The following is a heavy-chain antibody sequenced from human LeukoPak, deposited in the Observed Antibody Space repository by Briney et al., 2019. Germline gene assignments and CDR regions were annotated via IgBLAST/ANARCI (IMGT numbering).Heavy chain of an antibody. V-gene: IGHV3-11*01. CDR2: ISSSGSTI. J-gene: IGHJ5*02. Sequence: GGSLRLSCAASGFTFSDYYMSWIRQAPGKGLEWVSYISSSGSTIYYADSVKGRFTISRDNAKNSLYLQMNSLRAEDTAVYYCAGGITISGVATFDPWGQGTLVTVSS. CDR1: GFTFSDYY. D-gene: IGHD3-3*01. CDR3: AGGITISGVATFDP.